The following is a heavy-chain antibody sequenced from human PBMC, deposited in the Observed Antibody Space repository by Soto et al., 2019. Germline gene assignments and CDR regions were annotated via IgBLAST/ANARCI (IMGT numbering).Heavy chain of an antibody. V-gene: IGHV3-30*18. CDR1: GFTFSSYG. J-gene: IGHJ6*02. CDR3: ANNVVVAATARTRYCYYCDGMDV. D-gene: IGHD2-15*01. Sequence: AGGSLRLSCAASGFTFSSYGMHWVRQAPGKGLEWVAVISYDGSNKYYADSVKGRFTISRDNSKNTLYLQMNSLRAEDTAVYYCANNVVVAATARTRYCYYCDGMDVWGRGSTVTVSS. CDR2: ISYDGSNK.